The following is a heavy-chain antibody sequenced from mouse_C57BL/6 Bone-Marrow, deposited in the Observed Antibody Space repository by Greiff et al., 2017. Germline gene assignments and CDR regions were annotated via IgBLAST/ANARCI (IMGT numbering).Heavy chain of an antibody. CDR3: AREGGKGYAMDY. V-gene: IGHV1-64*01. D-gene: IGHD2-1*01. CDR2: IHPNSGST. Sequence: QVQLQQPGAELVKPGASVKLSCKASGYTFTSYWMHWVKQRPGQGLAWIGMIHPNSGSTNYNEKFKSKATLTVDKSSSTAYMQLSSLTSEDSAVYYCAREGGKGYAMDYWGQGTSVTVSS. J-gene: IGHJ4*01. CDR1: GYTFTSYW.